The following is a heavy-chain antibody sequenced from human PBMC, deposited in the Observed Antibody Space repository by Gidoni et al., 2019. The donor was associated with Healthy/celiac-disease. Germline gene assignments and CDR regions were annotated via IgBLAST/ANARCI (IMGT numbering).Heavy chain of an antibody. CDR1: GGTFSSYA. CDR3: ARDSAGYCTNGVCYDDYYYGMDV. CDR2: IIPIFGTA. J-gene: IGHJ6*02. V-gene: IGHV1-69*06. Sequence: QVQLVQSGAEVKKPGSSVKVSCKASGGTFSSYAISWVRQAPGQGLEWMGGIIPIFGTANYAQKFQGRVTITADKSTSTAYMELSSLRSEDTAVYYRARDSAGYCTNGVCYDDYYYGMDVWGQGTTVTVSS. D-gene: IGHD2-8*01.